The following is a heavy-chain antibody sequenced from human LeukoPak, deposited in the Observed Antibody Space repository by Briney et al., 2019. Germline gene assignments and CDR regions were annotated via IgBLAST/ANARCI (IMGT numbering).Heavy chain of an antibody. CDR3: ARTYCSGGSCYFSDY. J-gene: IGHJ4*02. D-gene: IGHD2-15*01. Sequence: PGESLQISCKGSGYSFTSYWIGWVRQMPGKGLEWMGIIYPGDSDTRYSPSFQGQVTISADKSISTAYLQWSSLKASDTAMYYCARTYCSGGSCYFSDYWGQGTLVTVSS. V-gene: IGHV5-51*01. CDR2: IYPGDSDT. CDR1: GYSFTSYW.